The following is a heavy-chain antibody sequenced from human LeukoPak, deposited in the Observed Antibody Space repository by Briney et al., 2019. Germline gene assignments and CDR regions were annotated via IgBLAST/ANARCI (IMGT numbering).Heavy chain of an antibody. J-gene: IGHJ4*02. V-gene: IGHV1-69*05. CDR3: AREMVRGAHFDY. D-gene: IGHD3-10*01. CDR2: IIPIFGTA. CDR1: GYTFTSYG. Sequence: GASVKVSCKASGYTFTSYGISWVRQAPGQGLEWMGRIIPIFGTANYAQKFQGRVTITTDESTSTAYMELSSLRSEDTAVYYCAREMVRGAHFDYWGQGTLVTVSS.